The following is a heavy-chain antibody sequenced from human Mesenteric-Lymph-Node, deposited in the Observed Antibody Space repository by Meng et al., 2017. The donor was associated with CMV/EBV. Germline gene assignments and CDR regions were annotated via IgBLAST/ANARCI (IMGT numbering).Heavy chain of an antibody. Sequence: SETLSLTCTVSGDSISSGNYYWSWIRQPPGKGLEWIGEINHSGSTNYNPSLKSRVTISVDTSKNQFSLKLSSVTAADTAVYYCARRVLRDYVWGSYRPYNWFDPWGQGTLVTVSS. J-gene: IGHJ5*02. D-gene: IGHD3-16*02. V-gene: IGHV4-39*07. CDR3: ARRVLRDYVWGSYRPYNWFDP. CDR2: INHSGST. CDR1: GDSISSGNYY.